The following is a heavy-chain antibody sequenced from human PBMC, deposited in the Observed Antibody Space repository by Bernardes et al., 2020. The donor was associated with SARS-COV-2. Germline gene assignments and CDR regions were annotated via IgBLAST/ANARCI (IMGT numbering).Heavy chain of an antibody. V-gene: IGHV3-7*01. CDR1: GFTFSSYW. D-gene: IGHD3-9*01. J-gene: IGHJ4*02. CDR2: IKKDGSEK. CDR3: ARLIAGRYYDSLTGYYRPWTHFDS. Sequence: GGSLRPSCAAPGFTFSSYWMSGVRQAPGKGLEWVANIKKDGSEKFFVDSVKGRFTMSRENAKQSLFLQMNSLTAEDSGVYYCARLIAGRYYDSLTGYYRPWTHFDSWGQGTPVTVSS.